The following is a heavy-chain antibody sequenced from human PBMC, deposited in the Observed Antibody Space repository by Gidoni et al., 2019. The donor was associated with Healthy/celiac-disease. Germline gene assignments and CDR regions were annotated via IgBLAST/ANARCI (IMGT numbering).Heavy chain of an antibody. CDR2: ISWNSGSI. Sequence: EVQLVESGGGLVQPGRSLRLSCAASGFTFDHYAMHWVRQALGKGLEWVSGISWNSGSIGYADSVKGRFTISRDNAKNSLYLQMNSLRAEDTALYYCAKSRREWLLGDAFDIWGQGTMVTVSS. D-gene: IGHD3-3*01. CDR1: GFTFDHYA. CDR3: AKSRREWLLGDAFDI. J-gene: IGHJ3*02. V-gene: IGHV3-9*01.